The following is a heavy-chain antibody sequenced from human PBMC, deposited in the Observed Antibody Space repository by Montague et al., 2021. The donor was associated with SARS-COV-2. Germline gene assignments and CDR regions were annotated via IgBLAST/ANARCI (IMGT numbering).Heavy chain of an antibody. D-gene: IGHD5-12*01. CDR2: IDWDDDK. CDR1: GFSLSTSGMC. J-gene: IGHJ4*02. CDR3: ARVTAGIVAYDY. Sequence: PALVKPTQTLTLTCTFSGFSLSTSGMCVSWIRQPPGKALEWLARIDWDDDKYYSTSLKTRLTISKDTSKNQVVLTMTNMDPVDTATYYCARVTAGIVAYDYWGQGTLATVPS. V-gene: IGHV2-70*11.